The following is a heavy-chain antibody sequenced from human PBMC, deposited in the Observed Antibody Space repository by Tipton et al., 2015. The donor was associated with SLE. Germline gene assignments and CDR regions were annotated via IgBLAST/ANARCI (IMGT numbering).Heavy chain of an antibody. CDR1: GFAFRNFE. CDR3: AKALET. J-gene: IGHJ5*02. V-gene: IGHV3-48*03. CDR2: ITSGNSAT. Sequence: SLRLSCSASGFAFRNFEFYWVRQAPGKGLEWISYITSGNSATYYADSVKGRFTISRDNSKNTLYLQINRLRPEDTAVYYCAKALETWGQGTLVTVSS.